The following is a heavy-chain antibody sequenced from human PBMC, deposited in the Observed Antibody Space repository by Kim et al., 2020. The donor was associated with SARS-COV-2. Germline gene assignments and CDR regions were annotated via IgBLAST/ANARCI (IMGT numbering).Heavy chain of an antibody. CDR3: AVAYDFWPQGNWFDP. CDR2: IYYSGST. D-gene: IGHD3-3*01. V-gene: IGHV4-31*03. CDR1: GGSISSGGYY. Sequence: SETLSLTCTVSGGSISSGGYYWSWIRQHPGKGLEWIGYIYYSGSTYYNPSLKSRVTISVDTSKNQFSLKLSSVTAADTAVYYCAVAYDFWPQGNWFDPWGQGTLVTVSS. J-gene: IGHJ5*02.